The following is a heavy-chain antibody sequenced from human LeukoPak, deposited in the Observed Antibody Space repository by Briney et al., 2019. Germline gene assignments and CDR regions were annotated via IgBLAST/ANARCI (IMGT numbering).Heavy chain of an antibody. J-gene: IGHJ3*02. V-gene: IGHV1-18*04. D-gene: IGHD3-10*01. CDR1: GYTFTSYC. CDR2: ISAYNGNT. Sequence: ATVTVSCTASGYTFTSYCFSWVRQPPGQGLEWMGWISAYNGNTNYAQKLQGRVTMTTDTSTSTAYMELRSLRSDDTAVYYCARYSVGSGYAFDIWGQGTMVTVSS. CDR3: ARYSVGSGYAFDI.